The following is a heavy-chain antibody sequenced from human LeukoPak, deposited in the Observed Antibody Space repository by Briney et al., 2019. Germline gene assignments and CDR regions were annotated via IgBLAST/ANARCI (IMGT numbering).Heavy chain of an antibody. J-gene: IGHJ4*02. CDR1: GFTFSSYA. D-gene: IGHD5-24*01. CDR2: ISSNGGST. Sequence: GGSLRLSCAASGFTFSSYAMHWVRQAPGKGLEYVSAISSNGGSTYYADSVKGRFTISRDISKNTLSLQMNSLRAEDTAVYYCAKGVEMTTTSFDYWGQGTLVTVSS. V-gene: IGHV3-64*04. CDR3: AKGVEMTTTSFDY.